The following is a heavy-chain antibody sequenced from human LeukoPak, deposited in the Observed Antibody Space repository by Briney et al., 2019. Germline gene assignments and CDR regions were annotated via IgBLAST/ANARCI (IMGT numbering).Heavy chain of an antibody. Sequence: GGSLRLSCGASGFTICSYGMHWGRQAPGEGLEWVAFIRYDGSNKYCADSVKGRFTISRDNSKNTLYLQMNSLGAEDTAVYYCAKDSSYQLLYLNWFDPWGQGTLVTVSS. J-gene: IGHJ5*02. CDR1: GFTICSYG. D-gene: IGHD2-2*02. V-gene: IGHV3-30*02. CDR3: AKDSSYQLLYLNWFDP. CDR2: IRYDGSNK.